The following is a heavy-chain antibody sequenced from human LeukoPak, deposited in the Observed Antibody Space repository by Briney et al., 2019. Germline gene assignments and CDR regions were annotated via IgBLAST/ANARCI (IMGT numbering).Heavy chain of an antibody. D-gene: IGHD6-6*01. V-gene: IGHV1-69*13. CDR2: IIPIFGTA. J-gene: IGHJ4*02. CDR3: ARDRGEQLAAH. CDR1: GGTFSSYA. Sequence: ASVNVSCKASGGTFSSYAISWVRQAPGQGLEWMGGIIPIFGTANYAQKFQSRVTITADESTSTAYMELSSLRSEDTAVYYCARDRGEQLAAHWGQGTLVTVSS.